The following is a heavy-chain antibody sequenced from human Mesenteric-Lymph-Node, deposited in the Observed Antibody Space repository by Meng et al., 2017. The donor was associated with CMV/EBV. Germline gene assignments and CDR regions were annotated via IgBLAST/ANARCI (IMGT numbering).Heavy chain of an antibody. V-gene: IGHV3-66*01. J-gene: IGHJ1*01. CDR2: IYSGGST. D-gene: IGHD3-10*01. CDR1: GFTVSSNY. Sequence: GGSLRLSCAASGFTVSSNYMSWVRQAPGKGLEWVSVIYSGGSTYYADSVRGRFTISRDNSKNTLYLQMNSLRAEDTAVYYCARDLYGSGSYSREYFQHWGQGTLVTVSS. CDR3: ARDLYGSGSYSREYFQH.